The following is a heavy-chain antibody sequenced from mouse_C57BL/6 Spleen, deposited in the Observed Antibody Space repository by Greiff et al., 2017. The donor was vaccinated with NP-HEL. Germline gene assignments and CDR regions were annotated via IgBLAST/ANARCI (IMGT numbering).Heavy chain of an antibody. J-gene: IGHJ2*01. CDR3: ASVVITTVESDD. CDR2: INPSNGGT. CDR1: GYTFTSYW. Sequence: VQLQQPGTELVKPGASVKLSCKASGYTFTSYWMHWVKQRPGQGLEWIGNINPSNGGTNYNEKFKSKATLTVDKSSSTAYMQLSSLTSEDSAVYDCASVVITTVESDDWGKGTTLTVSS. V-gene: IGHV1-53*01. D-gene: IGHD1-1*01.